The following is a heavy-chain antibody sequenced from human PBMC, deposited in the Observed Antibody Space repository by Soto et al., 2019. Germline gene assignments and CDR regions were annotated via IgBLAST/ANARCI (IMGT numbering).Heavy chain of an antibody. Sequence: PGESLKISCKGSGYSFTSYWIGWVRQMPGKGLEWMGIIYPGDSDTRYSPSFQGQVTISADKSISTAYLQWSSLKASDTAMYYCAPLSVSLSGPYGIHVRGQGTTVTVSS. D-gene: IGHD2-15*01. CDR2: IYPGDSDT. CDR3: APLSVSLSGPYGIHV. J-gene: IGHJ6*02. CDR1: GYSFTSYW. V-gene: IGHV5-51*01.